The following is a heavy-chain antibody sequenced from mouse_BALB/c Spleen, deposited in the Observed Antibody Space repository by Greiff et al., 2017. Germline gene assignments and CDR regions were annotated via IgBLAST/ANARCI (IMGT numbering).Heavy chain of an antibody. CDR1: GFTFSSYT. CDR3: TRDSNCPDY. CDR2: ISSGGSYT. J-gene: IGHJ2*01. V-gene: IGHV5-6-4*01. D-gene: IGHD4-1*01. Sequence: EVKVVESGGGLVKPGGSLKLSCAASGFTFSSYTMSWVRQTPEKRLEWVATISSGGSYTYYPDSVKGRFTISRDNAKNTLYLQMSSLKSEDTAMYYCTRDSNCPDYWGQGTTLTVSS.